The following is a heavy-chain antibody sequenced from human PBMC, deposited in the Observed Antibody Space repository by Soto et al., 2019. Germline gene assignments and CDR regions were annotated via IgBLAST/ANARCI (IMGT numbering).Heavy chain of an antibody. V-gene: IGHV4-4*02. CDR1: GASISSGW. CDR2: TLYSGTT. D-gene: IGHD2-2*01. CDR3: SRRITDVPT. Sequence: SETLSLTCAVSGASISSGWWTWVRQPPGKGLEWIGETLYSGTTNYNSSLNSRVTISIDKSKKQFSLNLSSVTAADTAVYYCSRRITDVPTRGQGTLVTVSS. J-gene: IGHJ4*02.